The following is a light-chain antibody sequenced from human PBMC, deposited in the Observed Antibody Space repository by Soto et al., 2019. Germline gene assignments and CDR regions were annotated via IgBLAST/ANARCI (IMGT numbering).Light chain of an antibody. CDR1: QSLSSSY. V-gene: IGKV3-20*01. J-gene: IGKJ5*01. Sequence: EIVLTQSPGTLSLSPGETGTLSCRASQSLSSSYLAWYQQRPGQAPRLLIYGSSIRATGIPDRFSGSASGTDFTLTISRLEPEDFAMYYCQQCGSSPVTFGQGTRLEIK. CDR2: GSS. CDR3: QQCGSSPVT.